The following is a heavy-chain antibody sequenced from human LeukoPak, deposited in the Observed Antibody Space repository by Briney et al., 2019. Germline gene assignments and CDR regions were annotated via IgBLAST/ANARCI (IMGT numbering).Heavy chain of an antibody. J-gene: IGHJ3*02. CDR2: IYPGDSDT. Sequence: GESLKISCKNSGYSFTTYWIGWVRQMPGKGLEWMGIIYPGDSDTRYSPSFQGQVTISADKSINTAYLQWSSLKASDTAMYYCARHDNGGMVRGIIPADALDIWGQGTMVTVSS. CDR3: ARHDNGGMVRGIIPADALDI. D-gene: IGHD3-10*01. V-gene: IGHV5-51*01. CDR1: GYSFTTYW.